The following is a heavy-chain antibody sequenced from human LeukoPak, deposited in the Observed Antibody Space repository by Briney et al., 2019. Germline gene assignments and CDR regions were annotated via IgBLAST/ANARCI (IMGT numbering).Heavy chain of an antibody. V-gene: IGHV1-2*02. CDR2: INPNSGGT. CDR1: GYTFTGYY. J-gene: IGHJ4*02. Sequence: VKVSCKASGYTFTGYYMHWVRQAPGQGLEWMGWINPNSGGTNYAQRFQGRVTMTRDTSISTAYMELSRLRSDDTAVYYCARDTELAVSGTFALHPKFDYWGQGTLVTVSS. CDR3: ARDTELAVSGTFALHPKFDY. D-gene: IGHD6-19*01.